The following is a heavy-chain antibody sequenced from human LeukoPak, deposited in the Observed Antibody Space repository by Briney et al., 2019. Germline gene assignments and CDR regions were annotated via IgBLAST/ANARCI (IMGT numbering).Heavy chain of an antibody. CDR1: GFTFDDYA. J-gene: IGHJ5*02. D-gene: IGHD6-19*01. CDR3: AKQAEAGIAVTDNYFDP. Sequence: GGSLRLSCAASGFTFDDYAMHWVRQAPGKGLEWVSLISGDGGTTFYADSVKGRFTISRDNSKNSLYLQMHSLRTEDTAFYYCAKQAEAGIAVTDNYFDPWGQGTLVTVSS. V-gene: IGHV3-43*02. CDR2: ISGDGGTT.